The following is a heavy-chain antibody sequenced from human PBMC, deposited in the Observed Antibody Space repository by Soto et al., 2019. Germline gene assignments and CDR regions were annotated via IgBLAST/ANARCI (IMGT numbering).Heavy chain of an antibody. D-gene: IGHD3-10*01. CDR1: GGSFSGYQ. Sequence: PSETLSLTCAVYGGSFSGYQWSWIRQTPGKGLEWIGGINDSGDINYNPSLKSRVTILVDSPKKQISLRLSSVTAADTAVYYCATGLILWFRELLRRGGYYYYMDVWCKAITVTVS. CDR3: ATGLILWFRELLRRGGYYYYMDV. J-gene: IGHJ6*03. V-gene: IGHV4-34*01. CDR2: INDSGDI.